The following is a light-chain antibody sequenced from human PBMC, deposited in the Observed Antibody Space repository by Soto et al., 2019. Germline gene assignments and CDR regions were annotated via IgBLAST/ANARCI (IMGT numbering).Light chain of an antibody. Sequence: VLTQPPSVSGAPGQRVTISCTGSSSNIGAGYDVHWYQHQPGTAPKLLIYGGSSRPSGVPDRFSGSKSGTSASLAITGLQAEDEADYYCQSYDRSLSGTVFGTGTKVTV. CDR1: SSNIGAGYD. CDR3: QSYDRSLSGTV. J-gene: IGLJ1*01. CDR2: GGS. V-gene: IGLV1-40*01.